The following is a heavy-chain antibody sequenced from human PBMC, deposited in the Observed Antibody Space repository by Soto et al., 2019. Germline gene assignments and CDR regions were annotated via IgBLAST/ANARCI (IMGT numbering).Heavy chain of an antibody. J-gene: IGHJ4*02. V-gene: IGHV4-59*01. CDR3: ARGRDGYNFYFDY. CDR1: GGSISSYY. Sequence: SETLSLTCTVSGGSISSYYWSWIRQPPGKGLEWIGYIYYSGSTNYNPSLKSRVTISVDTSKNQFSLKLSSVTAADTAVYYCARGRDGYNFYFDYWGQGTLVTVS. D-gene: IGHD5-12*01. CDR2: IYYSGST.